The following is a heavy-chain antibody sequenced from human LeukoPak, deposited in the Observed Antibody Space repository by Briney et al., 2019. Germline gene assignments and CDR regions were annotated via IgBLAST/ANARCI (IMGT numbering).Heavy chain of an antibody. CDR3: ARGCGGDCYPFRDF. CDR2: ISSSSSYI. CDR1: GFTFNSYS. Sequence: GGSLRLSCAASGFTFNSYSMSWVRQAPGKGPEWVSSISSSSSYISHADSVKGRFTISRDNAKNSLYLQMNSLRAEDTAVYYCARGCGGDCYPFRDFWGQGTLVTVSS. V-gene: IGHV3-21*01. J-gene: IGHJ4*02. D-gene: IGHD2-21*02.